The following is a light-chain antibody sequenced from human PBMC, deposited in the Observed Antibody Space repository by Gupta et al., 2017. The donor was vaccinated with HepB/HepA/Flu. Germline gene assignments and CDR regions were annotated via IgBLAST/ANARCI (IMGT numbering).Light chain of an antibody. CDR3: QVWDSSSDQLV. CDR1: NIGSKS. Sequence: SYVLTQPPSVSVAPGKTARLSCGGNNIGSKSVHWYQQKPGQAPVLVVYYDSDRPSGIPERFSGSNSGTTATLIITGVEAGEEADYYCQVWDSSSDQLVFGGGTKLTVL. V-gene: IGLV3-21*03. CDR2: YDS. J-gene: IGLJ2*01.